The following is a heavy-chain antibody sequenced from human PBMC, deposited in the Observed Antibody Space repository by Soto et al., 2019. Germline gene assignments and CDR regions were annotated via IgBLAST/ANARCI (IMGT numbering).Heavy chain of an antibody. J-gene: IGHJ5*02. D-gene: IGHD3-22*01. V-gene: IGHV4-59*08. CDR2: IYYTGTT. Sequence: QVQLQESGPGLVKPSETLSLTCTVSGGSISPYYWSWIRQSPGKGLEWIGYIYYTGTTRYNPSLKSRVTRLVDTSKNQFSLKLSSVTAADTAVYYCARLGGYYQALDTWGQGALVTVSS. CDR3: ARLGGYYQALDT. CDR1: GGSISPYY.